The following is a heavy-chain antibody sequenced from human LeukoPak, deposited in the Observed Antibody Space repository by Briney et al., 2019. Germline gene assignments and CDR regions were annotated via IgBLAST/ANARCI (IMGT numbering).Heavy chain of an antibody. CDR1: GFTFTTYG. J-gene: IGHJ6*03. D-gene: IGHD6-19*01. Sequence: PGGSLRLSCSASGFTFTTYGMNWVRQAPGKGLEWVSGIGGSGVRTYYADSVKGRFTISRDNSRNTVYLQMKSLRAEDTAVYYCARIDRPSVAGTRGRYYYMDVWGKGTTVTISS. CDR2: IGGSGVRT. V-gene: IGHV3-23*01. CDR3: ARIDRPSVAGTRGRYYYMDV.